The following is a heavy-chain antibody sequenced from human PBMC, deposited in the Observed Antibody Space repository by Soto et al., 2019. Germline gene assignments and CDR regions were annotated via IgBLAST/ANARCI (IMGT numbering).Heavy chain of an antibody. V-gene: IGHV3-74*01. CDR3: VRDWFGEFH. Sequence: GGSLRLSCAASGFTFKNCWMHLVRQVPGKGLVWVSHITNDGRRTNYADSVKGRFTISRDNAKNTLYLQMNSLRAEDTAVYYCVRDWFGEFHWGQGTLVTVSS. J-gene: IGHJ4*02. CDR1: GFTFKNCW. CDR2: ITNDGRRT. D-gene: IGHD3-10*01.